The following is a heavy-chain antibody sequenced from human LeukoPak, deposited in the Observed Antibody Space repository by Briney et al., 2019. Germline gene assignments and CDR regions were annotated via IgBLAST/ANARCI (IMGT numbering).Heavy chain of an antibody. CDR1: GFTFSSYA. CDR2: ISDSGGRT. CDR3: AREKLSFFDSSGYFDH. Sequence: GGSLRLSCAASGFTFSSYAMSWVRQAPGKGLEWVSTISDSGGRTYYADSVKGRFTVSRDNSKNTLFLQMSRLRAEDTAVYYCAREKLSFFDSSGYFDHWGQGTLVTVSS. V-gene: IGHV3-23*01. J-gene: IGHJ4*02. D-gene: IGHD3-22*01.